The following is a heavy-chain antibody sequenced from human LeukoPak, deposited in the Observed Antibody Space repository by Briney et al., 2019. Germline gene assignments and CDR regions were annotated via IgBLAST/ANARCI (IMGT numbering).Heavy chain of an antibody. CDR2: INHRGST. V-gene: IGHV4-34*01. J-gene: IGHJ5*02. CDR1: GESFNDYY. CDR3: ARRMYYYDSSGYGGYWLDP. D-gene: IGHD3-22*01. Sequence: SETLSLTCAVLGESFNDYYWNWIRQSPGKGLEWIGEINHRGSTNVNPSLKSRVTISVDTSKNQFSLKLSSVTAADTAVYYCARRMYYYDSSGYGGYWLDPWGQGTLVTVSS.